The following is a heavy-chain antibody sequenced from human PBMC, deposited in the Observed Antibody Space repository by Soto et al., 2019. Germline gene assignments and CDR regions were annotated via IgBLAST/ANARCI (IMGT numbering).Heavy chain of an antibody. CDR2: IIPFFGTS. CDR1: GGTFSSCP. J-gene: IGHJ6*02. CDR3: ARLGHITNYGMAV. Sequence: QVELVQSGAEVKKPGSSVKVSCGASGGTFSSCPINWVRQAPGQGLEWMGGIIPFFGTSNYTQKFQGSVTIAADEATSTAYIELRSLRSEDTAVYYCARLGHITNYGMAVWGQGTTVTVSS. V-gene: IGHV1-69*01. D-gene: IGHD1-26*01.